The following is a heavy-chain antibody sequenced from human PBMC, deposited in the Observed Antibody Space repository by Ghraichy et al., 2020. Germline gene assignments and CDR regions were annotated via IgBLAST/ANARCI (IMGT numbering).Heavy chain of an antibody. CDR1: GGSISSYY. CDR3: ARDGYSYYDKLAGWFDP. V-gene: IGHV4-59*01. CDR2: IYYSGST. J-gene: IGHJ5*02. Sequence: SETLSLTCTVSGGSISSYYWSWIRQPPGKGLEWIGYIYYSGSTNYNPSLKSRVTISVDTSKNQFSLKLSSVTAADTAVYYCARDGYSYYDKLAGWFDPWGQGTLVTVSS. D-gene: IGHD3-22*01.